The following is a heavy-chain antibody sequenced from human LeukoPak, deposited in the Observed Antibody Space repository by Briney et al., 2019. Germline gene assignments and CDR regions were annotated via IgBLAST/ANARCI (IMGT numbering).Heavy chain of an antibody. CDR1: GFTFSSYA. CDR3: AKDDSVDWLLLDY. V-gene: IGHV3-23*01. D-gene: IGHD3-9*01. J-gene: IGHJ4*02. CDR2: ISGSGGGT. Sequence: PGASLRLSCAASGFTFSSYAMSWVRQAPGKGLEWVSAISGSGGGTYYADSVKGRFTISRDNSKNTLYLQMNSLRAEDTAVYYCAKDDSVDWLLLDYWGQGTLVTVSS.